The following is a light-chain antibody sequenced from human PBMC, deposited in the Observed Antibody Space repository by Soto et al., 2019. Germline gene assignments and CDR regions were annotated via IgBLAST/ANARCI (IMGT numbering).Light chain of an antibody. V-gene: IGKV1-27*01. CDR3: QKYNSAPFT. CDR2: GAS. CDR1: QGISNY. J-gene: IGKJ3*01. Sequence: DIQMTQSPSSLSASVGDRVTITCLASQGISNYLAWYQQKPGKTPNLLLFGASTLQSGVPSRFSGSGSGTEFTFTISTLQPVDVATYYCQKYNSAPFTFGPGTKVNI.